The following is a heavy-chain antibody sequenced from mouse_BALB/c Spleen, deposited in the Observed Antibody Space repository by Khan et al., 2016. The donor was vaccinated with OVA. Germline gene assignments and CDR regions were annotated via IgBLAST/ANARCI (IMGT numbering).Heavy chain of an antibody. CDR3: ARENYYGRSGYAMDY. V-gene: IGHV1S41*01. CDR2: IAPGNSNT. CDR1: GYTFTSYW. J-gene: IGHJ4*01. D-gene: IGHD1-1*01. Sequence: DLVKPGASVKLSCEASGYTFTSYWINWIKQRPGQGLEWIGRIAPGNSNTYYSEMFKGKATLTVDTSSSTAYIQLSSLSSEDSAVYFCARENYYGRSGYAMDYWGQGTSVTVSS.